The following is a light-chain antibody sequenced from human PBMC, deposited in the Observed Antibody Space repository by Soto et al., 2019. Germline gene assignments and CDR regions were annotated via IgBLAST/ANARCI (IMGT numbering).Light chain of an antibody. CDR3: QQYGSSPLT. Sequence: VFTRSPGTPALSPGESATPPCRASQSVRSNYLAWYQQKPGQAPRLLIYGASSRATAIPDRFSGRGSGADFTLTISRLEPEDFAVYYCQQYGSSPLTFGGGTKVDIK. CDR2: GAS. J-gene: IGKJ4*01. CDR1: QSVRSNY. V-gene: IGKV3-20*01.